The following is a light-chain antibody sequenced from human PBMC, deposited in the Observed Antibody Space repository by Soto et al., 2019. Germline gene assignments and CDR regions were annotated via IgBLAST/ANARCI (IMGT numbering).Light chain of an antibody. Sequence: EIVSTQSPGTLSFSPGERATLSCRASQSVGRNFLAWYQQKPGQAPRLLIYDASSRATGVPDRFSGSGSGTEFTLTISRLEPEDFAVYYCQQYDTSRTFGQGTKVEIK. V-gene: IGKV3-20*01. J-gene: IGKJ1*01. CDR1: QSVGRNF. CDR3: QQYDTSRT. CDR2: DAS.